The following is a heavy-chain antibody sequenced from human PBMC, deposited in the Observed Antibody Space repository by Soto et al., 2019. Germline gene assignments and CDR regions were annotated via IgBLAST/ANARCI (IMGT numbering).Heavy chain of an antibody. V-gene: IGHV1-18*01. CDR3: ARALGYSGYAGMDV. CDR2: ISPDNGNT. Sequence: QVQFVQSGGEVKKPGASVKVSCKASGYTFTIYGINWVRQAPGQGLEWMGWISPDNGNTNYAQKLQGRVTMTTDTSTSTAYMELRSLRSDDTAVYYCARALGYSGYAGMDVWGQGTTVTGSS. CDR1: GYTFTIYG. J-gene: IGHJ6*02. D-gene: IGHD5-12*01.